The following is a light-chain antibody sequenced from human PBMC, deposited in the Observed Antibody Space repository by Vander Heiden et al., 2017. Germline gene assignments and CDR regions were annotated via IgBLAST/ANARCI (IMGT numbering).Light chain of an antibody. V-gene: IGKV3-20*01. CDR3: QQYDTSRVT. J-gene: IGKJ3*01. CDR2: AAS. CDR1: QSVSSSF. Sequence: EILLTQSPGTLSLSPGERATLSCRASQSVSSSFLAWYQKKPGQAPRLLIYAASARATGIPDRFSGSGSGTDFTLTISRLEPEDFAVYYCQQYDTSRVTYGPGTRVD.